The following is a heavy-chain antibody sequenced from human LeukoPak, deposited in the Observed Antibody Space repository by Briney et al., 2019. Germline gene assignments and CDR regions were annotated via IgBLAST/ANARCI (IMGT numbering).Heavy chain of an antibody. J-gene: IGHJ4*02. CDR1: GGSISSYY. CDR2: IYYSGST. CDR3: ARHVDCSSTSCYAFDY. Sequence: SETLSLTCTVSGGSISSYYWSWIRQPPGKGLEWIGYIYYSGSTNYNPSLKSRVTISVDTPKNQFSLKQSSVTAADTAVYYCARHVDCSSTSCYAFDYSGQGTLVTVSS. V-gene: IGHV4-59*08. D-gene: IGHD2-2*01.